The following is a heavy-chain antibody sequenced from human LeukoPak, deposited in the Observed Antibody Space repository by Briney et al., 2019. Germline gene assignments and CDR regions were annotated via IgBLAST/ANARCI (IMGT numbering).Heavy chain of an antibody. CDR3: ARDPRSYSGSLQDAFDI. CDR1: GYTFTSYG. J-gene: IGHJ3*02. D-gene: IGHD1-26*01. CDR2: ISAYNGNT. V-gene: IGHV1-18*01. Sequence: ASVKVSCKASGYTFTSYGISWVRQAPGQGLEWMGWISAYNGNTNYAQKLQGRVTMTTDTSTSTAYMELRSLRSDDTAVYYCARDPRSYSGSLQDAFDIWGQGTMVTVSS.